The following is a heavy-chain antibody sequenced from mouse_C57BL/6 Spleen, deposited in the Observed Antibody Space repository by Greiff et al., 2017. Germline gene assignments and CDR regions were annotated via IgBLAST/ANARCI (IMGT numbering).Heavy chain of an antibody. CDR3: AREGRFQYYFDY. CDR1: GFTFSSYA. J-gene: IGHJ2*01. CDR2: ISDGGSYT. V-gene: IGHV5-4*01. Sequence: EVQGVESGGGLVKPGGSLKLSCAASGFTFSSYAMSWVRQTPEKRLEWVATISDGGSYTYYPDNVKGRFTISRDNAENNLYLQMSHLKSEDTAMYYCAREGRFQYYFDYWGQGTTLTVSS.